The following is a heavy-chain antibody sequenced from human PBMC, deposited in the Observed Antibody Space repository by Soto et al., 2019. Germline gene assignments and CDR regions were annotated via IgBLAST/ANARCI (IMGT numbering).Heavy chain of an antibody. D-gene: IGHD3-16*01. CDR1: GFTFSSYS. Sequence: EVQLVESGGGLVQPGGSLRLSCAASGFTFSSYSMNWVRQAPGKGLEWVSYISSSSSTIYYADSVKGRFTISRDNAKNSLYLQMNSLRAEDTAVYYCARDRPITSGGVHDAFDIWGQGTMVTVSS. J-gene: IGHJ3*02. CDR3: ARDRPITSGGVHDAFDI. V-gene: IGHV3-48*01. CDR2: ISSSSSTI.